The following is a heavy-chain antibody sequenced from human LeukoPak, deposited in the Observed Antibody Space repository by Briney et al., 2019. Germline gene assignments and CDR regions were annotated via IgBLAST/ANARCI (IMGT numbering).Heavy chain of an antibody. V-gene: IGHV4-39*01. CDR1: GGSISSSSYY. CDR2: IYYSGST. CDR3: ARREAAAGTGWFDP. D-gene: IGHD6-13*01. Sequence: SETLSLTCTVSGGSISSSSYYWGWLRQPPGKGLEWIGSIYYSGSTYYNPSLKSRVTISVDTSKNQFSLKLSSVTAADTAVYYCARREAAAGTGWFDPWGQGTLVTVSS. J-gene: IGHJ5*02.